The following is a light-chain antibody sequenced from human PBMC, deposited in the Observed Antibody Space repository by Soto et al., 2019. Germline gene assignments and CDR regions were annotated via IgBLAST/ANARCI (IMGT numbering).Light chain of an antibody. CDR3: QVWDSSSDPYDV. V-gene: IGLV3-21*04. CDR1: NIGSKS. CDR2: YDS. J-gene: IGLJ1*01. Sequence: SYELTQPPSVSVAPGKTARITCGGNNIGSKSLHWYQQKPGQAPVLVIYYDSERPSGIPERFSGSNSGNTATLTIRRVEAGDEADYYCQVWDSSSDPYDVFGTGTKLTVL.